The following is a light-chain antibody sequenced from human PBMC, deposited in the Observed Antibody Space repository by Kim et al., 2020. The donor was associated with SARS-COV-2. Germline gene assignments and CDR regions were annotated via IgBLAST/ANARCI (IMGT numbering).Light chain of an antibody. CDR2: RDS. CDR3: QVWDSTTASWV. Sequence: ALGQTTTMPCGENNIGTKKVHWYQQRPGQAPLLVIFRDSHRPSGISEQFSGSNSGNTASLTISRAQAENEADFYCQVWDSTTASWVFGGGTQLTVL. CDR1: NIGTKK. J-gene: IGLJ3*02. V-gene: IGLV3-9*01.